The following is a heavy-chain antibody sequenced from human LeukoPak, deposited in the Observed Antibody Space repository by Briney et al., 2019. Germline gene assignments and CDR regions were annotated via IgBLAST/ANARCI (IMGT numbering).Heavy chain of an antibody. CDR2: FDPEDGET. CDR1: GYTLTELS. J-gene: IGHJ5*02. CDR3: ARDSGSYGFGP. V-gene: IGHV1-24*01. Sequence: GASVKVSCKVSGYTLTELSMHWVRQAPGKGLEWMGGFDPEDGETIYAQKFQGRVTITRDTSASTAYMELSSLRSDDTAVYYCARDSGSYGFGPWGQGTLVTVSS. D-gene: IGHD1-26*01.